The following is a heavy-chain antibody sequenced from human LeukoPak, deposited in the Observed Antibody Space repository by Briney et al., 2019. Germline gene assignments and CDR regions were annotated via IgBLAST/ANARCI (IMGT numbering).Heavy chain of an antibody. Sequence: PGGSLRLSCAASGFTFSSYAMHWVRQAPGKGLEWVAFIQFDGSNKYYADSVKGRFTISRDNSKNTLYLQMSSLRAEDTAVYYCARDLVWFGELSDYWGQGTLVTVSS. V-gene: IGHV3-30*02. J-gene: IGHJ4*02. CDR1: GFTFSSYA. D-gene: IGHD3-10*01. CDR3: ARDLVWFGELSDY. CDR2: IQFDGSNK.